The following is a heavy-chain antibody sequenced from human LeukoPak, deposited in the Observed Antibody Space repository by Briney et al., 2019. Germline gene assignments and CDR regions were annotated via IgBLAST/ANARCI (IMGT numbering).Heavy chain of an antibody. CDR3: ARSLVGATGFDY. V-gene: IGHV1-2*02. CDR1: GYTFTGYY. Sequence: ASVKVSCKASGYTFTGYYMHWVRQAPGQGLGWMGWINPNSGGTNYAQKFQGRVTMTRDTSISTAYMELSRLRSDDTAVYYCARSLVGATGFDYWGQGTLVTVSS. D-gene: IGHD1-26*01. J-gene: IGHJ4*02. CDR2: INPNSGGT.